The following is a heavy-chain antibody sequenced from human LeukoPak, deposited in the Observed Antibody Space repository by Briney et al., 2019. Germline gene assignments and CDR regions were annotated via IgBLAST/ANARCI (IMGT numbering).Heavy chain of an antibody. CDR3: ARDQPLQWLAYKVIDY. Sequence: GGSLRLSCAASGFTFSSYEMNWVRQAPGKGLEWVSYISSSGSTIYYADSVKGRFTISRDNAKNSLYLQMNSLRAEDTAVYYCARDQPLQWLAYKVIDYWGQGTLVTVSS. J-gene: IGHJ4*02. D-gene: IGHD6-19*01. CDR1: GFTFSSYE. CDR2: ISSSGSTI. V-gene: IGHV3-48*03.